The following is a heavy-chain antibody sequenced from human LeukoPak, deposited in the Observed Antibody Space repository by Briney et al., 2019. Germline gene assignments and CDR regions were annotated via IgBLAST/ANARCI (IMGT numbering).Heavy chain of an antibody. CDR1: GYTFTSYG. J-gene: IGHJ5*02. Sequence: ASVKVSCKASGYTFTSYGIHWLRQAPGQRPEWMGWINTGNGDTKYSQKFQGRVTITRDTSASTAYMDLSSLRSEDTALYYCARDADPDYYGSGSYYRFDPWGQGTLVTVSS. CDR3: ARDADPDYYGSGSYYRFDP. CDR2: INTGNGDT. V-gene: IGHV1-3*04. D-gene: IGHD3-10*01.